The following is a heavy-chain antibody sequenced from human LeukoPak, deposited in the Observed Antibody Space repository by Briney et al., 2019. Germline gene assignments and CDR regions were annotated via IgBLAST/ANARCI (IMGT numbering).Heavy chain of an antibody. CDR2: ICHSGHT. CDR3: ARARESMATAGSYFDY. CDR1: GGSISSGDYS. D-gene: IGHD6-13*01. J-gene: IGHJ4*02. Sequence: SETLSLTCAVSGGSISSGDYSWSWIRQPPGSGLEWIGYICHSGHTNYNPSLRSRVTISLARSNSQFSLRLSSVTAADTAVYYCARARESMATAGSYFDYWGQGTLVTVSS. V-gene: IGHV4-30-2*01.